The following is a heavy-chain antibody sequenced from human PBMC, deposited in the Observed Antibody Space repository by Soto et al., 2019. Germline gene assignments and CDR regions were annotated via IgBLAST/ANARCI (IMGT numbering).Heavy chain of an antibody. CDR1: GGSFSGYY. J-gene: IGHJ4*02. CDR3: ARGWGGRAAAGTPFSY. CDR2: INHSGST. Sequence: PSETLSLTCAVYGGSFSGYYWSWIRQPPGKGLEWIGEINHSGSTNYNPSLKSRVTISVDTSKNQFSLKLSSVTAADTAVYYCARGWGGRAAAGTPFSYWGQGTLVTVSS. V-gene: IGHV4-34*01. D-gene: IGHD6-13*01.